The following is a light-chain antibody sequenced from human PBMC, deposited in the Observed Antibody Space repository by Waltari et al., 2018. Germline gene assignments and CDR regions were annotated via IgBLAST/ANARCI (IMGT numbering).Light chain of an antibody. V-gene: IGKV2-28*01. CDR1: QTLLHSSVNTF. CDR2: LIS. Sequence: IVMTRSTLSLSVNPGERASISCRPSQTLLHSSVNTFLDWYLQKRGQSPPTLIYLISNRASGAPDRFSGRGSGKDLTLKISRVEAEDVEFYFCIQARQSPWTFGQGTKVEIK. CDR3: IQARQSPWT. J-gene: IGKJ1*01.